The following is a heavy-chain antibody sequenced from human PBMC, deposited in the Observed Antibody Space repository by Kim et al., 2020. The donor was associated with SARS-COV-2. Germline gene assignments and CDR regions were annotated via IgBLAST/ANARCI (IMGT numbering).Heavy chain of an antibody. J-gene: IGHJ6*02. CDR1: GGSISSYY. CDR3: ARVAGGMVRGSYYNYYGMDV. V-gene: IGHV4-59*01. CDR2: IYYSGST. D-gene: IGHD3-10*01. Sequence: SETLSLTCTVSGGSISSYYWSWIRQPPGKGLEWIGYIYYSGSTNYNPSLKSRVTISVDTSKNQFSLKLSSVTAADTAVYDCARVAGGMVRGSYYNYYGMDVWGQGTTVTVSS.